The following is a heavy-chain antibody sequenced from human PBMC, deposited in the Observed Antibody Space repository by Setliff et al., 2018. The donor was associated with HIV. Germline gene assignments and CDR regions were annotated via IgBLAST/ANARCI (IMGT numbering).Heavy chain of an antibody. CDR2: ISSSSSTI. CDR1: GFIFSASS. CDR3: ARSHYDSRGYYYRGDAFDL. Sequence: GGSLRLSCTASGFIFSASSMIWVRQAPGKGLEWVSYISSSSSTILYVDSVQGRFTISRDNAKNSLYLQMNSLRAEDTDVYYCARSHYDSRGYYYRGDAFDLWGLGTMVTVSS. V-gene: IGHV3-48*04. D-gene: IGHD3-22*01. J-gene: IGHJ3*01.